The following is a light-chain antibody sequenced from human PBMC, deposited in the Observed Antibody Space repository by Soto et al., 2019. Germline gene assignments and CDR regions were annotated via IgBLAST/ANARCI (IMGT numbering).Light chain of an antibody. V-gene: IGKV3-20*01. CDR1: QSVSSSY. J-gene: IGKJ3*01. CDR3: PQYGSSSPD. CDR2: GAS. Sequence: EIVLTQSPGTLSLSPGERATLSCRASQSVSSSYLAWYQQKPGQAPRLLIDGASSRATGIPDWFSGSGSGTDFTLTISRLEPEGFAVYYWPQYGSSSPDFGPGTKVDIK.